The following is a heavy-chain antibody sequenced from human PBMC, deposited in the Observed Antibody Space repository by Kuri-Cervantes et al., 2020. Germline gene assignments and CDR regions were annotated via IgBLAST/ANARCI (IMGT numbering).Heavy chain of an antibody. CDR1: GNTFTNYY. Sequence: ASVKVSCKASGNTFTNYYVHWVRQAPGQGLEWMGIINPSGDKTNNAQRFHGRVTMTRDPSTSTLYMELSSLRSEDTAVYYCARDFSSLSDAFDIWGQGTMVTVSS. D-gene: IGHD2/OR15-2a*01. J-gene: IGHJ3*02. V-gene: IGHV1-46*01. CDR2: INPSGDKT. CDR3: ARDFSSLSDAFDI.